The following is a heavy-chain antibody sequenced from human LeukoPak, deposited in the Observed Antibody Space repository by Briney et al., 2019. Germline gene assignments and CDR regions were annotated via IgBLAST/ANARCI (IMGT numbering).Heavy chain of an antibody. D-gene: IGHD1-26*01. CDR1: GYSISSGYY. J-gene: IGHJ3*02. Sequence: SETLSLTCAVSGYSISSGYYWGWIRQPPGKGLGWIGSSYHSGSTYYNPSLKSRVTISVDTSKNQFSLKVSSVTAADTAVYYCARDIVGATRDAFDIWGQGTMVTVSS. V-gene: IGHV4-38-2*02. CDR3: ARDIVGATRDAFDI. CDR2: SYHSGST.